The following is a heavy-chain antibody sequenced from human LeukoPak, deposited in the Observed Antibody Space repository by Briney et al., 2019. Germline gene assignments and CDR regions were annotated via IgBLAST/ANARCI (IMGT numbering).Heavy chain of an antibody. CDR3: ARNRYSSGWYHSDYFDY. V-gene: IGHV4-30-2*01. CDR2: INHSGST. Sequence: SETLSLTCAVSGGSISSGGYSWSWIRQPPGKGLEWIGEINHSGSTNYNPSLKSRVTISVDTSKNQFSLKLSSVTAADTAVYYCARNRYSSGWYHSDYFDYWGQGTLVTVSS. CDR1: GGSISSGGYS. J-gene: IGHJ4*02. D-gene: IGHD6-19*01.